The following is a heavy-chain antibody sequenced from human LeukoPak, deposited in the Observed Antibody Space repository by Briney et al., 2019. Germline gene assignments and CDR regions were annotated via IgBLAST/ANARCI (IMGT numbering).Heavy chain of an antibody. V-gene: IGHV3-7*01. Sequence: GGSLRLSCAASGFTFSSYAMSWVRQAPGKGLEWVAIINPESTHKNYVDSVRGRFTISRDNSKNSLYLQMNSLRVEDTAVYYCARDPSWGALDCWGQGTLVTVSS. CDR3: ARDPSWGALDC. CDR1: GFTFSSYA. J-gene: IGHJ4*02. D-gene: IGHD7-27*01. CDR2: INPESTHK.